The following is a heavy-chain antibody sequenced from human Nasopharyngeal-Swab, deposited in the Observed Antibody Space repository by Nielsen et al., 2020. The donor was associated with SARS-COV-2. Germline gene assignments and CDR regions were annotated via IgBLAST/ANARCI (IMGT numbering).Heavy chain of an antibody. CDR1: GGTFSSYA. Sequence: SVKVSCKASGGTFSSYAISWVRQAPGQGLEWMGGIIPILGIANYAQKFQGRVTITADKSTSTAYMELSSLRSEDTAVYYCASPVFGVVSDAFDLWGQGTMVTVSS. CDR2: IIPILGIA. D-gene: IGHD3-3*01. CDR3: ASPVFGVVSDAFDL. V-gene: IGHV1-69*10. J-gene: IGHJ3*01.